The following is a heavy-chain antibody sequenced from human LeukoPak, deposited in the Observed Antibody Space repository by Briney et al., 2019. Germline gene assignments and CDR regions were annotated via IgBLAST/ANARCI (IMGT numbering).Heavy chain of an antibody. D-gene: IGHD2-2*01. Sequence: GGTLRLSCAASGFTFSSYGMNWVRQAPGKGPEWVSAISGSGVSTYYADSVKGRFTISRDNSKSTLYLQMNSLRAEDTAVYYCARGYNVVVPAAKYNWFDPWGQGTLVTVSS. CDR2: ISGSGVST. V-gene: IGHV3-23*01. J-gene: IGHJ5*02. CDR3: ARGYNVVVPAAKYNWFDP. CDR1: GFTFSSYG.